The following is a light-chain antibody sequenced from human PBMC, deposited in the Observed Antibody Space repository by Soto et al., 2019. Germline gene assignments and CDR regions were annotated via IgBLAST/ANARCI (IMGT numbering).Light chain of an antibody. CDR1: QSVTSSY. V-gene: IGKV3-20*01. CDR3: QQYGSSPA. CDR2: GAS. J-gene: IGKJ4*01. Sequence: ENVLTQSPGTLSLSPGERATLSCRASQSVTSSYLAWYQQKPGQAPRLLIYGASSRATGIPDRFSGSGSGTDFTLTISRLEPEDFAVYYCQQYGSSPALGGGNKVEIK.